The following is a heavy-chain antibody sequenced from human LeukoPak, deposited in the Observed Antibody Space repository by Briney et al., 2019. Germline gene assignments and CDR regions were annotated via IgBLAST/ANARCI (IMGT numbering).Heavy chain of an antibody. CDR3: GRPYDFWSGRTAFGFDP. CDR2: IYPGDSDT. D-gene: IGHD3-3*01. CDR1: GYSFTSYW. Sequence: GESLKISCKGSGYSFTSYWIGWVRQMPGKGLEWMGIIYPGDSDTRYSPSFQGQVTISADKSISTAYLQWSSLKASDTAMYYCGRPYDFWSGRTAFGFDPWGQGTLVTVSS. J-gene: IGHJ5*02. V-gene: IGHV5-51*01.